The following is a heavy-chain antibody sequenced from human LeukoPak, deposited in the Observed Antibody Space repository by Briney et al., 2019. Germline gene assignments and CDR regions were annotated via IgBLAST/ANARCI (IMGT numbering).Heavy chain of an antibody. D-gene: IGHD3-22*01. Sequence: ASVKVSCKASGYTFTSYGISWVRQAPGQGLEWMGWISAYNGNTNYAQKLQGRVTMTTDTSTSTAYMELRSLRSDDTAVYYCAREVGVYDSSGYYSGNWFDPWGQGTLVTVSS. CDR3: AREVGVYDSSGYYSGNWFDP. V-gene: IGHV1-18*01. CDR2: ISAYNGNT. CDR1: GYTFTSYG. J-gene: IGHJ5*02.